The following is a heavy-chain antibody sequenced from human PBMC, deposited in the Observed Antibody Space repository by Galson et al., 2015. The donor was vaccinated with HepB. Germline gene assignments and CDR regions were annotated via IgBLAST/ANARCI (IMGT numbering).Heavy chain of an antibody. V-gene: IGHV3-30-3*01. J-gene: IGHJ4*02. CDR2: ISYDGSNK. Sequence: SLRLSCAASGFTFGSYAMRWVRQAPGKGLEWVAVISYDGSNKNYADSVNGRYTISRDNSKNTLYLQVNSLQADDTAVYYCARAGYKANGGYSHYWGQGTLVTVSS. D-gene: IGHD3-22*01. CDR3: ARAGYKANGGYSHY. CDR1: GFTFGSYA.